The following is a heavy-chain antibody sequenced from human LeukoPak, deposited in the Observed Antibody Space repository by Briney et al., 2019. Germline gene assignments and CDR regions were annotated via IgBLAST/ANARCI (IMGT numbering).Heavy chain of an antibody. CDR3: ARVMGYYTMAY. J-gene: IGHJ4*02. Sequence: ASVKVSCKASGYTFTSYYIHWVRQAPGQGLEWMGIINPSGGSTSYAQKFQGRVTMTRDTSTSTVYMELSSLRSEDRAVYYCARVMGYYTMAYWGQGTLVTVSS. CDR1: GYTFTSYY. V-gene: IGHV1-46*03. D-gene: IGHD3-3*01. CDR2: INPSGGST.